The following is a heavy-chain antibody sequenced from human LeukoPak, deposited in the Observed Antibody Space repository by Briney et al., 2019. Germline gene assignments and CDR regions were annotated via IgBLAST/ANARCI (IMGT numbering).Heavy chain of an antibody. J-gene: IGHJ4*02. CDR3: ARVPNYDFWSGSLDY. Sequence: SETLSLTCAVYGGSFSGYYWNWIRQPPGKGLEWIGEINHSGSTNYNPSLKSRVTISVDTSKNQFSLKLNSVTAADTAVYYCARVPNYDFWSGSLDYWGQGTLVTVSS. CDR2: INHSGST. V-gene: IGHV4-34*01. D-gene: IGHD3-3*01. CDR1: GGSFSGYY.